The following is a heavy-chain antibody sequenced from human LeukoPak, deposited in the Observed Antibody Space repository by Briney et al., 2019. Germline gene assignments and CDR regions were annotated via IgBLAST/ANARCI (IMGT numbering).Heavy chain of an antibody. Sequence: ASVKVSCKASGYTFTSYDIIWVRQATGQGLEWMGWMNPNSGNTGYAQKFQGRVTMTRNTSISTAYMELSSLRSEDTAVYYCAREYYYYYGMDVWGQGTTVTVSS. CDR1: GYTFTSYD. CDR2: MNPNSGNT. V-gene: IGHV1-8*01. J-gene: IGHJ6*02. CDR3: AREYYYYYGMDV.